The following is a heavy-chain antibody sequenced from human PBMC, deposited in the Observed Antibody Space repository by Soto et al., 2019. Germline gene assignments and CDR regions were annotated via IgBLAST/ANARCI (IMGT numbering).Heavy chain of an antibody. CDR3: ARAERRASYYYYYGMDV. CDR1: GGSISSGGYY. J-gene: IGHJ6*02. V-gene: IGHV4-31*03. CDR2: IYYSGST. Sequence: QVQLQESGPGLVKPSQTLSLTCTVSGGSISSGGYYWSWIRQHPGKGLEWIGYIYYSGSTYYNPSLKSRVTISVDTSKNQFSLKLSSVTAADTAVYYCARAERRASYYYYYGMDVWGLGTTVTVSS.